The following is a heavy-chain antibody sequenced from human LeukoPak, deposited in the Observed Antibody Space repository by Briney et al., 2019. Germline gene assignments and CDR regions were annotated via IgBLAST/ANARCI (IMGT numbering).Heavy chain of an antibody. CDR3: ATTPSTDCSSTSCYGFDY. D-gene: IGHD2-2*01. CDR1: GGTFSSYA. J-gene: IGHJ4*02. Sequence: SVKVSCKASGGTFSSYAISWVRQAPGQGLEWMGRIIPILGIANYAQKFQGRVTITADRSTSTAYMELSSLRSEDTAVYYCATTPSTDCSSTSCYGFDYWGQGTLVTVSS. V-gene: IGHV1-69*04. CDR2: IIPILGIA.